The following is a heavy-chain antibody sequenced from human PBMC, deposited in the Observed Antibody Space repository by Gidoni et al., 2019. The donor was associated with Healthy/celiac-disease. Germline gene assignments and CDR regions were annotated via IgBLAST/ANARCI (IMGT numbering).Heavy chain of an antibody. D-gene: IGHD3-10*01. Sequence: EVQLVQSGAEVKKPGESLRISCKGSGYSLHRYWISWVRQMPGKGLEWVGGIDPSDSYTNYSPSFQGHVTISADKSISTAYLQWSSLKASDTAMYYCARQGRVVRGVYIFDYWGQGTLVTVSS. CDR3: ARQGRVVRGVYIFDY. CDR2: IDPSDSYT. CDR1: GYSLHRYW. V-gene: IGHV5-10-1*03. J-gene: IGHJ4*02.